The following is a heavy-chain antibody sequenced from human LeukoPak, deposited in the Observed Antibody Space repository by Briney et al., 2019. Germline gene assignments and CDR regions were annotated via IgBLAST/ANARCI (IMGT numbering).Heavy chain of an antibody. CDR3: ARSPKYSGSPADFDY. D-gene: IGHD1-26*01. Sequence: PGGSLRLSCAASGFTFSSYSMNWVRQAPGKGLEWVSSISTSSSHIYYADSVKGRFTISRDNTKSSLSLHMSSLRAEDTAVYYCARSPKYSGSPADFDYWGQGTLVTVSS. CDR2: ISTSSSHI. CDR1: GFTFSSYS. V-gene: IGHV3-21*01. J-gene: IGHJ4*02.